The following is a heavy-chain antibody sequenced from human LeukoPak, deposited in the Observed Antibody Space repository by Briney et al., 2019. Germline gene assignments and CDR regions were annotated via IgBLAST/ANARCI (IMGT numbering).Heavy chain of an antibody. CDR3: ARRGSGWYVDF. Sequence: GESLKISCKGSGYSFTNYWIGWVRQRPGKGLEWMGIIFPGDSDTRYSPPFQGQVTISVDKSISTAYLQWSSLKASDTAMYYCARRGSGWYVDFWGQGTLVTVSS. CDR2: IFPGDSDT. CDR1: GYSFTNYW. D-gene: IGHD6-19*01. J-gene: IGHJ4*02. V-gene: IGHV5-51*01.